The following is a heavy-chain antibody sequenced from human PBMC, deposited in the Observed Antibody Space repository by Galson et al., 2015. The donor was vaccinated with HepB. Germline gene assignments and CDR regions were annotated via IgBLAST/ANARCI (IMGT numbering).Heavy chain of an antibody. CDR3: ARCCSGGSCSVY. J-gene: IGHJ4*02. V-gene: IGHV3-30-3*01. Sequence: SLRLSCAASGFTFSAYAMHWVRQAPGKGLEWAAVISYDGTRKFYADSVKGRFTISRDNSKNTLYLQMNSLRVEDTAIYYCARCCSGGSCSVYWGQGTLVTVSS. CDR2: ISYDGTRK. CDR1: GFTFSAYA. D-gene: IGHD2-15*01.